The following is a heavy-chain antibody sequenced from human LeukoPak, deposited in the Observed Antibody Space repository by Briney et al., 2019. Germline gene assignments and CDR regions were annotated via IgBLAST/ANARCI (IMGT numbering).Heavy chain of an antibody. V-gene: IGHV4-39*01. CDR1: GGSISSSSYY. J-gene: IGHJ4*02. CDR3: ARGASGSYYLTPFDY. D-gene: IGHD1-26*01. CDR2: IYYSGST. Sequence: SETLSLTCTVSGGSISSSSYYWGWIRQPPGKGLEWIGSIYYSGSTYYNPSLKSRVTISVDTSKNQFSLKLSSVTAADTAVYYCARGASGSYYLTPFDYWGQGTLVTVSS.